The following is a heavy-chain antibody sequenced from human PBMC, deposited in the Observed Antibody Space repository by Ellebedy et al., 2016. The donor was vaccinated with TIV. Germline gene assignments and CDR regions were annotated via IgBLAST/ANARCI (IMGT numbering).Heavy chain of an antibody. CDR2: IYYSGST. Sequence: SETLSLTXAVSGGSISSGGYYWSWIRQPPGKGLEWIGYIYYSGSTNYNPSLKSRVTISVDTSKNQFSLKLSSVTAADTAVYYCASTPNDWRFDAFDIWGQGTMVTVSS. D-gene: IGHD1-1*01. CDR3: ASTPNDWRFDAFDI. V-gene: IGHV4-61*08. J-gene: IGHJ3*02. CDR1: GGSISSGGYY.